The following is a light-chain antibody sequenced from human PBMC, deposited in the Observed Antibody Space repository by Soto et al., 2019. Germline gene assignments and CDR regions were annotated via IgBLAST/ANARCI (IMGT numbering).Light chain of an antibody. CDR3: QQYGTSPDT. CDR2: GAS. J-gene: IGKJ5*01. V-gene: IGKV3-20*01. CDR1: QSVSSNS. Sequence: EIVLTQSPGTLSLSPGERATLSCRASQSVSSNSLAWYQQKPGQAPRLLIYGASRRATGIPDRFTGSGSGTDFTLTISRLEPEDFAVYYCQQYGTSPDTFGQGTRLEIK.